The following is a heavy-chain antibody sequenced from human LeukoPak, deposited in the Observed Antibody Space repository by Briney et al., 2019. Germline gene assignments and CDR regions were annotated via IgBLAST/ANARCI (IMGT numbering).Heavy chain of an antibody. CDR1: GFTFSSYS. CDR2: I. V-gene: IGHV3-48*01. CDR3: ARKTGGSLDI. D-gene: IGHD7-27*01. Sequence: GGSLRLSCAASGFTFSSYSMNWVRQGPGKGLEWVSFIAKGRFTISRDNAKNSLHLEMNSLRAEDMAVYYCARKTGGSLDIWGQGTMVTVSS. J-gene: IGHJ3*02.